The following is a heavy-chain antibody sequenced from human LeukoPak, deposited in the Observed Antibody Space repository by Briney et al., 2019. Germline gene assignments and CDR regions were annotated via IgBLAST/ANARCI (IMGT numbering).Heavy chain of an antibody. Sequence: GGSLSLSCAASGFSFSSCVMHWVRQAPGKGLEWVAFIRYHGSDKYYADSVKGRFTISRDNSENTLYLQMNSLRAEDTAVYYCAKSPSSWKFDDWGQGTLVSVSS. J-gene: IGHJ4*02. V-gene: IGHV3-30*02. CDR1: GFSFSSCV. CDR2: IRYHGSDK. CDR3: AKSPSSWKFDD. D-gene: IGHD6-13*01.